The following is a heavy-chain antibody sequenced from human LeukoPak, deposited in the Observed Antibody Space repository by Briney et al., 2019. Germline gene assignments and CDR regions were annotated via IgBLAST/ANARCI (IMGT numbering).Heavy chain of an antibody. CDR3: ENGIRYITIFGVVAYDAFDI. CDR2: IYHSRNT. J-gene: IGHJ3*02. V-gene: IGHV4-4*02. Sequence: SETVSITCTVSGASISRSHRWSWVRQPPGKGLEWIGEIYHSRNTDYNPSLKSRVTISVDTSKNQFSLKLSSVTAADTFFFQAENGIRYITIFGVVAYDAFDIWGQGTMVTVSS. CDR1: GASISRSHR. D-gene: IGHD3-3*01.